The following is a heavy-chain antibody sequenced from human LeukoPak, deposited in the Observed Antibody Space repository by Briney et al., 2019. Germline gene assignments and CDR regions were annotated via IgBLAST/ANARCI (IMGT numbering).Heavy chain of an antibody. J-gene: IGHJ4*02. CDR1: GGSISSYY. Sequence: PSETLSLTCTVSGGSISSYYWSWVRQPPGKGLEWIAYIYYSGNTNYNPSLKSRVTISIDTSKSQFSLKLSSVTAADTAVYYCARSKYGSSSPLDFWGQGTLVTVSS. D-gene: IGHD6-6*01. CDR3: ARSKYGSSSPLDF. V-gene: IGHV4-59*01. CDR2: IYYSGNT.